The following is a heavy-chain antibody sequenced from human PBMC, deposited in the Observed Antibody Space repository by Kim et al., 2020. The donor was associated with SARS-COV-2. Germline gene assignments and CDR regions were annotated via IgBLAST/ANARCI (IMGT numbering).Heavy chain of an antibody. CDR3: ARESITLVRGVLDY. J-gene: IGHJ4*02. Sequence: CAGSGKGRFTISRDNSKNTLYLQSNSLRAEDTAVYYCARESITLVRGVLDYWGQGTLVTVSS. D-gene: IGHD3-10*01. V-gene: IGHV3-30*01.